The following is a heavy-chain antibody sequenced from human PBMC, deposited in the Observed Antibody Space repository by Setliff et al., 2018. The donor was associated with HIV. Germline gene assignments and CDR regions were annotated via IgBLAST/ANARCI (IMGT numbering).Heavy chain of an antibody. CDR2: MSHNGKT. J-gene: IGHJ6*03. CDR3: ARELSHIVGAPRYMDV. CDR1: GYSISSGYY. Sequence: PSETLSLTCAVSGYSISSGYYWGWIRQPPGKGLEWIASMSHNGKTYYNPSLKSRVTMSVDTSKNQISLKMNSVTAADTAVYHCARELSHIVGAPRYMDVWGKGTTVTVSS. V-gene: IGHV4-38-2*02. D-gene: IGHD1-26*01.